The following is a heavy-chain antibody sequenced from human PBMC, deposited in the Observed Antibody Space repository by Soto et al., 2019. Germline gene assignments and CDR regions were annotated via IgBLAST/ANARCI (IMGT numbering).Heavy chain of an antibody. Sequence: GSLRLSCAASGFTFSDYYMSWIRQAPGKGLEWVSYISSSGSTIYYADSVKGRFTISRDNAKNSLYLQMNSLRAEDTAVYYCARSIGSVLLWFGESAYDYWGQGTLVTVSS. CDR2: ISSSGSTI. J-gene: IGHJ4*02. CDR1: GFTFSDYY. V-gene: IGHV3-11*01. D-gene: IGHD3-10*01. CDR3: ARSIGSVLLWFGESAYDY.